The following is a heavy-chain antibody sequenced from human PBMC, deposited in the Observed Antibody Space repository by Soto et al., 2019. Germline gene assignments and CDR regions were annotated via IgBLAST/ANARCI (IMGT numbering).Heavy chain of an antibody. Sequence: SETLSLTCTVSGGSISSGDYYWSWIRQPPGKGLEWIGYIYYSGSTYYNPSLKSRVTISVDTSKNQFSLKLSSVTAADTAVYYCARGGGSSGSLYWLRVKYFQHWGQGTLVTVSS. CDR1: GGSISSGDYY. J-gene: IGHJ1*01. CDR2: IYYSGST. V-gene: IGHV4-30-4*01. CDR3: ARGGGSSGSLYWLRVKYFQH. D-gene: IGHD3-22*01.